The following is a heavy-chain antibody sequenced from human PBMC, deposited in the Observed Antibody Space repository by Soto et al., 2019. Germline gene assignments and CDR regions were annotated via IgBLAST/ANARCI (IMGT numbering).Heavy chain of an antibody. Sequence: GGSLRLSCAVSGFTFSSYAMHWVRQAPGKGLEWVAIMSSDGSNEYYADSVKGRFTIFRDNSKNTLYLQINSLRTEDTAVYYGAKNHHASGDYYGLDFWGQGTTVTVSS. CDR3: AKNHHASGDYYGLDF. J-gene: IGHJ6*02. D-gene: IGHD1-26*01. CDR1: GFTFSSYA. CDR2: MSSDGSNE. V-gene: IGHV3-30*18.